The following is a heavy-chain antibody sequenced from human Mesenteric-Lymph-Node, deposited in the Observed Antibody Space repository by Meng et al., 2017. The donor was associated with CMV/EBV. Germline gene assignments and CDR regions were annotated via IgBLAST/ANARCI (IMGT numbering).Heavy chain of an antibody. V-gene: IGHV4-34*01. CDR1: CGSFIGYY. CDR3: ARGSSYDILTGYFDY. CDR2: INHSGST. D-gene: IGHD3-9*01. Sequence: QVTLHQWGAGLLKPSGTLSVTCAVYCGSFIGYYRNWIRQSPEKGLEWIGEINHSGSTTYNPSFTSRIIISVDTSTNQISLNMSSVTAADTAVYYCARGSSYDILTGYFDYWGRGALVTVSS. J-gene: IGHJ4*02.